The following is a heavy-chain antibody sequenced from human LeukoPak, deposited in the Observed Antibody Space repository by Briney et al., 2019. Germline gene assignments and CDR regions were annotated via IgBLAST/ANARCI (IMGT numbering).Heavy chain of an antibody. V-gene: IGHV4-38-2*02. CDR2: IYHSGST. Sequence: SETLSLTCTVSGYSISSGYYWGWMRQPPGKGLEWIGTIYHSGSTFYNPSLKSRVTISLDTSKNQFFLKLISVTAADTAVYYCARSSYDSSGYYPYFDYWGQGTLVTVSS. D-gene: IGHD3-22*01. CDR1: GYSISSGYY. J-gene: IGHJ4*02. CDR3: ARSSYDSSGYYPYFDY.